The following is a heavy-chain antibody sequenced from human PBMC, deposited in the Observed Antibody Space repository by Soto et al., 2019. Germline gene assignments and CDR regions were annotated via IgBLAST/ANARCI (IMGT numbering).Heavy chain of an antibody. CDR3: AKDGNIYTSGWYAPSLDY. V-gene: IGHV3-30*18. Sequence: ESGGGVAQPGRSLRLSCAASGFTFSNYGMHWVRQAPGKGLEWVGVISYDGSNQYYADSVEGRITISRDNSKNTLYLQVNSLRAEDTAVYYCAKDGNIYTSGWYAPSLDYWGQGTLVTVSS. CDR1: GFTFSNYG. CDR2: ISYDGSNQ. D-gene: IGHD6-19*01. J-gene: IGHJ4*02.